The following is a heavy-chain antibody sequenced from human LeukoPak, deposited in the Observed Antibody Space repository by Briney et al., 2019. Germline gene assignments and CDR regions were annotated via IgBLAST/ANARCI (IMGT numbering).Heavy chain of an antibody. CDR2: INRDASEK. CDR3: AKQIDGSGTFLYPKYFDY. Sequence: GGSLRLSCGASGFTFSNYWMTWVRQAPGKGLEWVANINRDASEKYYADSVKGRFTLSRDNSQSTLYLQMNSLRTGDTAIYYCAKQIDGSGTFLYPKYFDYWGQGTLVTVSS. J-gene: IGHJ4*02. V-gene: IGHV3-7*01. D-gene: IGHD3-10*01. CDR1: GFTFSNYW.